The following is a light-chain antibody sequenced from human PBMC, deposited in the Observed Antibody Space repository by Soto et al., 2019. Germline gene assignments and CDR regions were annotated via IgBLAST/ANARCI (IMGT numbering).Light chain of an antibody. CDR1: QSLNSW. Sequence: DIQMTQSPSTLSASVGDRVTITCRASQSLNSWLAWYQQKPGKAPKLLIYKASNLKSGVPSRFSGSGSGTEFTLTISSLQPDDFAAYYCHQYNHYWTFGQGTKVEIK. CDR3: HQYNHYWT. J-gene: IGKJ1*01. CDR2: KAS. V-gene: IGKV1-5*03.